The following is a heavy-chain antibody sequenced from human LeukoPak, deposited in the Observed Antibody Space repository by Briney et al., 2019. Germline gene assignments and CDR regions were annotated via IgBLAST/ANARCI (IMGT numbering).Heavy chain of an antibody. CDR2: ISSSSSTI. V-gene: IGHV3-48*01. D-gene: IGHD3-22*01. CDR1: GFTFSSYS. J-gene: IGHJ4*02. CDR3: ARDPYYYDSSSYSY. Sequence: PGGSLRLSCAASGFTFSSYSMNWVRQAPGKGLEWVSYISSSSSTIYYADSVKGRFTISRDNAKNSLYLQMNSLRAEDTAVYYCARDPYYYDSSSYSYWGQGTLVTVSS.